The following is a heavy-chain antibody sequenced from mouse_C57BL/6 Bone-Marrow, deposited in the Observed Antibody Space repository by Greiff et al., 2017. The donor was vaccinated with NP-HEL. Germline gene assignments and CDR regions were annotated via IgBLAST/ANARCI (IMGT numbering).Heavy chain of an antibody. Sequence: VKLVESGEGLVKPGGSLKLSCAASGFTFSSYAMSWVRQTPEKRLEWVAYISSGCDYIYYADTVKVRFTISRDNARNTLYLQMSSLKSEDTAMYYCTRVDDYDLAWFAYWGQGTLVTVSA. J-gene: IGHJ3*01. CDR3: TRVDDYDLAWFAY. CDR2: ISSGCDYI. CDR1: GFTFSSYA. V-gene: IGHV5-9-1*02. D-gene: IGHD2-4*01.